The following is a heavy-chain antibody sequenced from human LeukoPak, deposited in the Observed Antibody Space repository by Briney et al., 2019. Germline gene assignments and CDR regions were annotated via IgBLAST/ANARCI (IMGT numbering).Heavy chain of an antibody. V-gene: IGHV4-38-2*02. J-gene: IGHJ4*02. Sequence: SETLSLTCTVSGYSISSGYYWGWIRQPPGKGLEWIGSIYHSGSTNYNPSLKSRVTISVDTSKNQFSLKLSSVTAADTAVYYCARARKYYFDYWGQGTLVTVSS. D-gene: IGHD1-14*01. CDR1: GYSISSGYY. CDR3: ARARKYYFDY. CDR2: IYHSGST.